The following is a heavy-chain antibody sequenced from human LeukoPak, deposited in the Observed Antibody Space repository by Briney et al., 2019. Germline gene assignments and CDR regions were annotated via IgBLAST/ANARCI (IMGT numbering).Heavy chain of an antibody. D-gene: IGHD2-2*03. Sequence: GRSLRLSCAASGFTFSSYAMHWVRQAPGKGLEWVAVISYDGSNKYYADSVKGRFTISRDNSKNTLYLQMNSLRAEDTAVYYCARDGYCSSTSCYSVNWGQGTLVTVSS. V-gene: IGHV3-30-3*01. J-gene: IGHJ4*02. CDR2: ISYDGSNK. CDR3: ARDGYCSSTSCYSVN. CDR1: GFTFSSYA.